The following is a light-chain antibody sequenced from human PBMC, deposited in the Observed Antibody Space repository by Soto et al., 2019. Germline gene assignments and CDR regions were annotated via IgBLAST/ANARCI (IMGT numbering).Light chain of an antibody. Sequence: VLTQPPSVSAAPGQKVTISCSGSSSNIGGNSVSRYQQLPGTAPKLLIYDDNKRPSGIPDRFSGSKSGTSATLGITGFQTGDEADYYCGSWDSSLSAYVFGTGTKVTAL. V-gene: IGLV1-51*01. J-gene: IGLJ1*01. CDR2: DDN. CDR1: SSNIGGNS. CDR3: GSWDSSLSAYV.